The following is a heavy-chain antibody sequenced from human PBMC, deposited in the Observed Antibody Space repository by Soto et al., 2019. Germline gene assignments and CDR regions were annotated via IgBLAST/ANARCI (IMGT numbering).Heavy chain of an antibody. CDR1: GGSINNYY. V-gene: IGHV4-59*05. J-gene: IGHJ3*02. CDR2: IYYSGST. Sequence: PSETLSLTCTVSGGSINNYYWNWIRQPPGKGLEWIGSIYYSGSTYYNPSLKSRVTISVDTSKNQFSLKLSSVTAADTAVYYCARLLEGWDAFDIWGQGTMVTVSS. D-gene: IGHD2-15*01. CDR3: ARLLEGWDAFDI.